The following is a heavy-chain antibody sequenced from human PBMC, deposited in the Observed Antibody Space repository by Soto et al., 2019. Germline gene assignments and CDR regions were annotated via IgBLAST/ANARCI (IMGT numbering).Heavy chain of an antibody. CDR3: VTPAETLDTAMLKGLAH. D-gene: IGHD5-18*01. CDR2: LIPIFGAP. V-gene: IGHV1-69*01. J-gene: IGHJ4*02. CDR1: VGTFSNTA. Sequence: QVQLVQSGAEVKKPGSSVKVSCKASVGTFSNTAVIWVRQAPVQGLEWMGGLIPIFGAPNYPQKFNGRLMISSDDSASKAYMELNAVSSEDTAVYYCVTPAETLDTAMLKGLAHWGKVTLVTVSS.